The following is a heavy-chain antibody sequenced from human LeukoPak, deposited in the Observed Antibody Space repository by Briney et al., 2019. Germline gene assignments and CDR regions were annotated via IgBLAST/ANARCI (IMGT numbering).Heavy chain of an antibody. CDR2: ISSSGSTI. CDR3: ATRYASGPIADY. D-gene: IGHD3-10*01. V-gene: IGHV3-11*01. Sequence: GGSLRLSCAASGITFSSYGMSWIRQAPGKRLEWVSYISSSGSTIYYADSVKGRFTISRDNAKNSLYLQMNSLRAEDTALYYCATRYASGPIADYWGQGTLVTVSS. J-gene: IGHJ4*02. CDR1: GITFSSYG.